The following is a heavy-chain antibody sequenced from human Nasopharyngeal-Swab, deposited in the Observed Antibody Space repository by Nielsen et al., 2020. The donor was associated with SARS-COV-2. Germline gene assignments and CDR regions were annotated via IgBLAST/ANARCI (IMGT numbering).Heavy chain of an antibody. CDR1: GFPFSRYW. Sequence: GGSLRLSCAASGFPFSRYWMSWVRQAPGKGLEWLSSISSDSGAKYHADSVKGRFTISRDNAKNSLYLEMNSLRAEDTAVYYCLRGDRRDYWGPGTLVTVSS. CDR2: ISSDSGAK. D-gene: IGHD3-22*01. CDR3: LRGDRRDY. V-gene: IGHV3-21*01. J-gene: IGHJ4*02.